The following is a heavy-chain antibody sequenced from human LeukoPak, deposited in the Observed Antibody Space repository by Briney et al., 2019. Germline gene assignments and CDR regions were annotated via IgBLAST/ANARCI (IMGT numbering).Heavy chain of an antibody. CDR3: AKDAQRGFDYSNSLEY. V-gene: IGHV3-33*06. J-gene: IGHJ4*02. Sequence: GKSLTLSCVASQFTFSHYGMHWVRQAPGKGLEWVAVIWNDGSSQYYADSVKGRFTISRENFQNTVYLQMNSLRAEDTAVYYCAKDAQRGFDYSNSLEYWGQGTLVTVSS. D-gene: IGHD4-11*01. CDR1: QFTFSHYG. CDR2: IWNDGSSQ.